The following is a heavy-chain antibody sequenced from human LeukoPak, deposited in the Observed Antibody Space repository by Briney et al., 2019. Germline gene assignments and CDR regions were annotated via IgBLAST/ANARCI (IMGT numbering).Heavy chain of an antibody. D-gene: IGHD2-15*01. CDR1: GGSISSSSYY. CDR2: IYYSGST. CDR3: ARGIRGSYCSGGSCYRNQFFDY. J-gene: IGHJ4*02. V-gene: IGHV4-61*05. Sequence: SETLSLTCAVSGGSISSSSYYWGWIRQPPGKGLEWIGYIYYSGSTNYNPSLKSRVTISVDTSKNQFSLKLSSVTAADTAVYYCARGIRGSYCSGGSCYRNQFFDYWGQGTLVTVSS.